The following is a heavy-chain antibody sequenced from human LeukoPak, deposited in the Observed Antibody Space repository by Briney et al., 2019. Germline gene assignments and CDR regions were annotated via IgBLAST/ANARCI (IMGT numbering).Heavy chain of an antibody. CDR2: IYISGTT. V-gene: IGHV4-38-2*02. J-gene: IGHJ4*01. CDR1: GYSISSGYY. Sequence: SETLSLTCAVSGYSISSGYYWGWIRQPPGKGLEWIGRIYISGTTNYNSSLKSRITMSLDTSKNQLSLKLSSVTAADTAVYYCARDEAGSGYIDYWGQGTLVTVSS. D-gene: IGHD3-22*01. CDR3: ARDEAGSGYIDY.